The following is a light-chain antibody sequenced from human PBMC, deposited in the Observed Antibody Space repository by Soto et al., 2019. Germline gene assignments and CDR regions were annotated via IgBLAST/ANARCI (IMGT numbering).Light chain of an antibody. J-gene: IGLJ2*01. CDR1: SSNIGAGYD. CDR3: QSYDSSLSGSEV. Sequence: QSALTQPPSVSGAPGQRVTISCTGSSSNIGAGYDVHWYQQLPGTAPKLLIYGNSNRPSGVPDRFSGSKSGTSASLAITGLQAEDGADYYCQSYDSSLSGSEVFGGGTKLTVL. V-gene: IGLV1-40*01. CDR2: GNS.